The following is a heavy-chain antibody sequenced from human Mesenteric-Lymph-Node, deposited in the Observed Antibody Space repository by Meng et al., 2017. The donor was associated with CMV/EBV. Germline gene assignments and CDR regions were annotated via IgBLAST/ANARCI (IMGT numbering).Heavy chain of an antibody. CDR2: INSDGSST. Sequence: SGFTFSSYWRHWGRQEPGKGRVWVKRINSDGSSTSYAEAVKGRFTISRDNAKNTLYLQMNSLRAEDTAVYYCARGGSGSDFGHLTSYWGQGTLVTVSS. V-gene: IGHV3-74*01. CDR1: GFTFSSYW. CDR3: ARGGSGSDFGHLTSY. D-gene: IGHD3-10*01. J-gene: IGHJ4*02.